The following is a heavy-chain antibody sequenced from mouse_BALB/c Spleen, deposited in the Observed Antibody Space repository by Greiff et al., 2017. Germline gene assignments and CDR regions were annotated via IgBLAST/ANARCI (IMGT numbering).Heavy chain of an antibody. CDR3: ARDYGTWYFDV. D-gene: IGHD1-1*01. CDR2: INSNGGST. Sequence: EVKLMESGGGLVQPGGSLKLSCAASGFTFSSYGMSWVRQTPDKRLELVATINSNGGSTYYPDSVKGRFTISRDNAKNTLYLQMSSLKSEDTAMYYCARDYGTWYFDVWGAGTTVTVSS. J-gene: IGHJ1*01. CDR1: GFTFSSYG. V-gene: IGHV5-6-3*01.